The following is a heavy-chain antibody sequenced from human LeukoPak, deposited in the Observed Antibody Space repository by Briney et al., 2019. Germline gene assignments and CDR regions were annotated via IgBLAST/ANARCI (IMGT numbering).Heavy chain of an antibody. J-gene: IGHJ4*02. D-gene: IGHD3-9*01. CDR3: AKEYYDILTGKKEYYFDY. CDR1: EFTFINYG. Sequence: GGSLRLSCAASEFTFINYGINWVRQAPGKGLEWVSSIGATDTYIYYAASLKGRFTISRDNAKNTLYLQMNSLRAEDTAVYYCAKEYYDILTGKKEYYFDYWGQGTLVTVSS. V-gene: IGHV3-21*04. CDR2: IGATDTYI.